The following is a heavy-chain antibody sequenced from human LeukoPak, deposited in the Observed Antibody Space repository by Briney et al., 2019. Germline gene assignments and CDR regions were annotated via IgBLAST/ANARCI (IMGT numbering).Heavy chain of an antibody. CDR3: ARDWVAFDI. CDR2: INPNRGGT. V-gene: IGHV1-2*02. Sequence: ASVKVSCKSSGYTFTGDYMHWVRQAPGQGLEWIGWINPNRGGTNYAQKVQGRVTMTSDTSISTAYMELSRLRSHDTAVYYCARDWVAFDIWGQGTMVTVSS. D-gene: IGHD3-16*01. J-gene: IGHJ3*02. CDR1: GYTFTGDY.